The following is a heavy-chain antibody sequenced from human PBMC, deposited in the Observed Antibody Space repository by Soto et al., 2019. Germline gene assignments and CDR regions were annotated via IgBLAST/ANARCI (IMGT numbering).Heavy chain of an antibody. CDR3: ARDWTLNYDFWSGYSTVSYMDV. CDR2: INSDGSST. D-gene: IGHD3-3*01. J-gene: IGHJ6*03. V-gene: IGHV3-74*01. CDR1: GFTFSSYW. Sequence: GGSLRLSCAASGFTFSSYWMHWVRQAPGKGLVCVSRINSDGSSTSYADSVKGRFTISRDNAKNTLYLLMNSLRAEDTAVYYCARDWTLNYDFWSGYSTVSYMDVWGKGTTVTVSS.